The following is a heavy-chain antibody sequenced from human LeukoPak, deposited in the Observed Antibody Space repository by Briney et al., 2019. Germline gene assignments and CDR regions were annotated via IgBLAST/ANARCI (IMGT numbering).Heavy chain of an antibody. V-gene: IGHV3-53*01. J-gene: IGHJ5*01. CDR1: GFSVSSKY. CDR3: AKDQWRYYGSGSSGDS. D-gene: IGHD3-10*01. Sequence: GSLRLSCAASGFSVSSKYMSWVRQAPGKGLEWVSFISSGGSSNYADSVKGRFTISRDDSKNTLYLQMNSLRAEDTAVYYCAKDQWRYYGSGSSGDSWGQGTLVTVSS. CDR2: ISSGGSS.